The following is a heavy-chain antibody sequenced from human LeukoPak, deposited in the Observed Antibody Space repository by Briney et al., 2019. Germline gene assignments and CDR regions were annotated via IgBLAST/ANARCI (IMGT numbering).Heavy chain of an antibody. CDR1: GFTFSGYS. V-gene: IGHV3-7*01. J-gene: IGHJ4*02. Sequence: GGSLRLSCAASGFTFSGYSMSWVRQAPGKGLEWVANMKQDGSEQYYVDSVKGRFTISRDNAKNSMYLQMNSLRAEDTAVYYCARGVAIFGVVIQYYFDYWGQGTLVTVSS. CDR3: ARGVAIFGVVIQYYFDY. D-gene: IGHD3-3*01. CDR2: MKQDGSEQ.